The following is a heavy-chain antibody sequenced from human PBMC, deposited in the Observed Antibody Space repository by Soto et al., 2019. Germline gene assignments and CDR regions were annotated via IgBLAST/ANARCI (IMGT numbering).Heavy chain of an antibody. D-gene: IGHD6-13*01. Sequence: GASVKVSCKASGYTFTGYYMHWVRQAPGQGLEWMGWINPNSGGTNYAQKFQGRVTMTRDTSISTAYMELSRLRSDDAAVYYCAKYSSSWIYFDYWGQGTLVTVSS. CDR1: GYTFTGYY. J-gene: IGHJ4*02. CDR3: AKYSSSWIYFDY. V-gene: IGHV1-2*02. CDR2: INPNSGGT.